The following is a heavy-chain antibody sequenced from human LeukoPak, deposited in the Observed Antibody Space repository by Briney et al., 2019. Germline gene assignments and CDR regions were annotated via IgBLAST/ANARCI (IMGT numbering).Heavy chain of an antibody. CDR3: ARARIVVVVAATPNWFDP. Sequence: ASVTVSCKASGYTLTTYYMHWVRQAPGQGLEWMGILNPYSGSTTYAQSFQGRVAMTRDTSTSTVYMELDSLTSDDTAVYYCARARIVVVVAATPNWFDPWGQGTLVTVSS. CDR2: LNPYSGST. V-gene: IGHV1-46*01. CDR1: GYTLTTYY. J-gene: IGHJ5*02. D-gene: IGHD2-15*01.